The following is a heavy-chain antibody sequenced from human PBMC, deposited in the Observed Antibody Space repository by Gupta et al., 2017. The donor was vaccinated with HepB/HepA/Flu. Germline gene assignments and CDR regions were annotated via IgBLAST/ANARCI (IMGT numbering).Heavy chain of an antibody. CDR1: GYSFTSYW. J-gene: IGHJ6*02. V-gene: IGHV5-51*01. CDR3: ARYGIGCTPYHFSYAMDV. D-gene: IGHD6-19*01. CDR2: IYPGDYDT. Sequence: EVQLVQSGAEVKKPGESLKISCKGSGYSFTSYWIGWVRQMPGKGLEWMGIIYPGDYDTRYSKYYQGQGTILADKSINTAYLQWSSLKVSDNDMYYGARYGIGCTPYHFSYAMDVWGQGNTVTVSS.